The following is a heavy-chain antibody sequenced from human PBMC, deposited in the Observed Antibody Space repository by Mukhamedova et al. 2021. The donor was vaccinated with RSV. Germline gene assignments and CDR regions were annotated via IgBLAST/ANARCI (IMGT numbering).Heavy chain of an antibody. D-gene: IGHD3-22*01. Sequence: GFTFSNYAMHWVRQAPGKGLEWVTVISYDGSNKYYADSVKDRFTISRDNSKNTLYLQMNSLRAEDTSLYYCARARDSSGPYYFDY. CDR3: ARARDSSGPYYFDY. J-gene: IGHJ4*01. CDR1: GFTFSNYA. V-gene: IGHV3-30*04. CDR2: ISYDGSNK.